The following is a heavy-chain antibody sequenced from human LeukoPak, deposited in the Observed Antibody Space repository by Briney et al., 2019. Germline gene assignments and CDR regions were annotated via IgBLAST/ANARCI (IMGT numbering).Heavy chain of an antibody. D-gene: IGHD5-18*01. CDR3: ARDSSPTWIQLWDYYYYMDV. V-gene: IGHV3-64*01. Sequence: PGGSVRLSCAASVFTFSSYAMHWVRQAPGKGLEYVSANSRNGGSTYYASSVKGRFHISRDICEHTLYLQMGSLRAEDMAVYYCARDSSPTWIQLWDYYYYMDVWGKGTTVTVSS. J-gene: IGHJ6*03. CDR2: NSRNGGST. CDR1: VFTFSSYA.